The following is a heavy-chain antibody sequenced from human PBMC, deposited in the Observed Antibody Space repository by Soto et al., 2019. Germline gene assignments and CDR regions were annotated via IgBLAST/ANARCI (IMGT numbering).Heavy chain of an antibody. Sequence: QVQLQESGPGLVKPSETLSLTCTVSGGSISSYYWSWIRQPAGKGLEWIGRIYTSGSTNYNPSLKSRVTMSVDTSKNQFSLKLSSVTAADTAVYYCARDLYTWSGYGYYYYGMDVWGQGTTVTVSS. CDR3: ARDLYTWSGYGYYYYGMDV. J-gene: IGHJ6*02. CDR2: IYTSGST. D-gene: IGHD3-3*01. V-gene: IGHV4-4*07. CDR1: GGSISSYY.